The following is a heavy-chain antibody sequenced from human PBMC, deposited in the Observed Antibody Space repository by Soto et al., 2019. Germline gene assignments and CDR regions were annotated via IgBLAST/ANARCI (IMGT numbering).Heavy chain of an antibody. J-gene: IGHJ6*03. CDR3: ARIGTGSYYMDV. CDR2: INSDGSRT. V-gene: IGHV3-74*01. D-gene: IGHD1-1*01. CDR1: GFTFSSYW. Sequence: EVQLVESGGGLVQPGGSLRLSCEASGFTFSSYWMHWVRQAPGEGLRWVSRINSDGSRTTYADSVKGRNTISRDNAKNTVYLQMNSLSAEDTAVSYCARIGTGSYYMDVWGKGTTVTVSS.